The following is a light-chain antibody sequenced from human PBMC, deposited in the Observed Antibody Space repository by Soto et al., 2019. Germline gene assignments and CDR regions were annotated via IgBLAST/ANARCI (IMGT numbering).Light chain of an antibody. CDR3: QQRNSRYT. V-gene: IGKV3-15*01. J-gene: IGKJ5*01. Sequence: EIVMTQSPATLSVSPGERATLSCRASQSVSSKLAWYQQKPGQAPRLLIYGASTRATGIPARFSGSGSGTEFTLTISSLEPEDFAVYYCQQRNSRYTFGPGTRLEI. CDR1: QSVSSK. CDR2: GAS.